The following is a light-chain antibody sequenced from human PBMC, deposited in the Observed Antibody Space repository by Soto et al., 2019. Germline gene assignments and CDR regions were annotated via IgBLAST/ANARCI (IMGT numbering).Light chain of an antibody. CDR3: CSYAGSSTPYV. CDR2: EGS. Sequence: QSGLAQPASVSFSPGQSITISFTGTSSDVGSYNLVSLYQQHPGKAPKLMIYEGSKRPSGVSNRFSGSKSGNTASLTISGLQAEDEADYYCCSYAGSSTPYVFGTGTKVTVL. CDR1: SSDVGSYNL. J-gene: IGLJ1*01. V-gene: IGLV2-23*01.